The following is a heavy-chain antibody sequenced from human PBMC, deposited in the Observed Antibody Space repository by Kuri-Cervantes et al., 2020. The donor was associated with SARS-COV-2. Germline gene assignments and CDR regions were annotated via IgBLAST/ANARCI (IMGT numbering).Heavy chain of an antibody. Sequence: LSLTCAASGFTFSSYEMNWVRQAPGKELEWVSYISSSGSTIYYADSVKGRFTISRDNAKNSLYLQMNSLRAEDTAVYYCARSFIVGAYYYYYGMDVWGQGTTVTVSS. CDR3: ARSFIVGAYYYYYGMDV. J-gene: IGHJ6*02. V-gene: IGHV3-48*03. CDR1: GFTFSSYE. CDR2: ISSSGSTI. D-gene: IGHD1-26*01.